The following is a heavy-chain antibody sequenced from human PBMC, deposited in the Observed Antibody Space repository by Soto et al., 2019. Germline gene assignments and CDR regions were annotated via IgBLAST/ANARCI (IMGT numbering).Heavy chain of an antibody. V-gene: IGHV3-30-3*01. CDR3: ASGREYLGGDCEY. D-gene: IGHD3-16*01. CDR2: ISYDGSNK. J-gene: IGHJ4*02. CDR1: GFTFSNYG. Sequence: TGVSLRLSCTASGFTFSNYGMHWVRQAPGKGLKWVAVISYDGSNKYYADSVKGRFTISRDNSKNTLYLQMNSLRAEDTAVYYCASGREYLGGDCEYWGQGNLGIVSS.